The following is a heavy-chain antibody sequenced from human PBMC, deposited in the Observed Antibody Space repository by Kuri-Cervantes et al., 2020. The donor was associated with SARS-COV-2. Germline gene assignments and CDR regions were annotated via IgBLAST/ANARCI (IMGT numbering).Heavy chain of an antibody. V-gene: IGHV3-33*01. J-gene: IGHJ4*02. CDR1: GFTFSNYG. CDR2: IWYDGTYK. D-gene: IGHD2-15*01. CDR3: VRDYRSGGSCYVFDS. Sequence: GESLKISCVVSGFTFSNYGMHWVRQTPSRGLEWVAIIWYDGTYKYYADSVEGRFSISRDNSKNSLYLQMNNLRTEDTALYYCVRDYRSGGSCYVFDSWGQGTLVTVSS.